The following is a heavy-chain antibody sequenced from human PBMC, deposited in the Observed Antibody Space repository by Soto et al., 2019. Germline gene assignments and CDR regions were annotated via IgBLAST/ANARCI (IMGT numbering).Heavy chain of an antibody. CDR3: ASQTMDVWSGYSDY. D-gene: IGHD3-3*01. J-gene: IGHJ4*02. V-gene: IGHV1-69*01. CDR2: IIPIFGTA. CDR1: GGTFSSYA. Sequence: QVQLVQSGAEGKKPGSSVKVSCKASGGTFSSYAISWVRQAPGQGLEWRGGIIPIFGTANYAQKFQGRVTITADESTSPAYMELSSLRSEDTAVYYCASQTMDVWSGYSDYWGQGTLVTVSS.